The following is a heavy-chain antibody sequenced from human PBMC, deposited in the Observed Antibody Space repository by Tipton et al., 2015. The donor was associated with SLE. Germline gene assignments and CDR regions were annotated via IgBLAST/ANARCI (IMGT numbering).Heavy chain of an antibody. CDR3: ARGGGSYNWFDP. CDR2: IGTAGDT. D-gene: IGHD1-26*01. Sequence: SLRLSCAASGFTFSSYDMHWVRQATGKGLEWVLAIGTAGDTYYPGSVKGRFTISRENAKNSLYLQMNSLRAGDTAVYYCARGGGSYNWFDPWGQGTLVTVSS. J-gene: IGHJ5*02. CDR1: GFTFSSYD. V-gene: IGHV3-13*01.